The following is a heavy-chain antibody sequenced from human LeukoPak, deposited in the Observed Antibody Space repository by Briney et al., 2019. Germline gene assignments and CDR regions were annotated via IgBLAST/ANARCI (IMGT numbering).Heavy chain of an antibody. J-gene: IGHJ4*02. CDR3: ARDPVRRLGMKGDY. Sequence: PGGSLRLSCAASGFTFSSYSMNWVRQAPGKGLEWVSYISSSSSTIYYADSVKGRFTISRDNAKNSLYLQMNSLRAEDTAVYYCARDPVRRLGMKGDYWGQGTLVTVSS. V-gene: IGHV3-48*04. CDR1: GFTFSSYS. D-gene: IGHD7-27*01. CDR2: ISSSSSTI.